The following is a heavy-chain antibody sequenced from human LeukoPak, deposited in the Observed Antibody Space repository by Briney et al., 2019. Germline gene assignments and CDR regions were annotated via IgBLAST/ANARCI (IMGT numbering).Heavy chain of an antibody. CDR3: AKDPAFDLWSGYYGMDV. D-gene: IGHD3-3*01. CDR1: GLTFSGYD. J-gene: IGHJ6*02. CDR2: MSYGGQNE. Sequence: GGSLRLSCAASGLTFSGYDMHWVRQAPGKGPEWVAVMSYGGQNERYADSVKGRFTMSRDNSKNTLYLQMNSLRAEDTAVYYCAKDPAFDLWSGYYGMDVWGQGTTVTVSS. V-gene: IGHV3-30*18.